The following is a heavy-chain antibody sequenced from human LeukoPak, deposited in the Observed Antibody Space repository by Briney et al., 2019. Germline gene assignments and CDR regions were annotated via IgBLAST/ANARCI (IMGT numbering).Heavy chain of an antibody. CDR1: GYTFTGYY. V-gene: IGHV1-2*04. CDR2: INPSGGT. CDR3: ARSDSYTWFDP. D-gene: IGHD2-15*01. Sequence: GASVKVSCKASGYTFTGYYLHWVRQAPGQGLEWMGWINPSGGTNYAQKFQGWVTMTRDTSISTVYVELSRLRSDDTAVYYCARSDSYTWFDPWGQGTLVTVSS. J-gene: IGHJ5*02.